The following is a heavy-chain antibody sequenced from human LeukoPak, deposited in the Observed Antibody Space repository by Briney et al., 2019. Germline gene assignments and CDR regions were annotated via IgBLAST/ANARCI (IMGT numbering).Heavy chain of an antibody. V-gene: IGHV1-2*02. D-gene: IGHD3-10*01. CDR1: GYTFTGYY. Sequence: ASVKVSCKASGYTFTGYYMHWVRQAPGQGLEWMGWINPNSGGTNYAQKSQGRVTMTRDTSISTAYMELSRLRSDDTAVYYCARADIRVRAIHDYWGQGTLVTVSS. J-gene: IGHJ4*02. CDR3: ARADIRVRAIHDY. CDR2: INPNSGGT.